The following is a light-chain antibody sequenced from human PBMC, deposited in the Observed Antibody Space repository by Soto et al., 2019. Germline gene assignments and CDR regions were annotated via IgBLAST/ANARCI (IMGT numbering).Light chain of an antibody. V-gene: IGKV3-20*01. J-gene: IGKJ1*01. Sequence: EIVLTQSPRQLSLSPVDSATLSCKASQSVTSRYIAWYQQKPGQAPRLLFFGASIRDTGIPDRFSGSGSGTDFTLTINRLEPEDFAVYYCHQYGSSPGTFGPGTKVDIK. CDR3: HQYGSSPGT. CDR1: QSVTSRY. CDR2: GAS.